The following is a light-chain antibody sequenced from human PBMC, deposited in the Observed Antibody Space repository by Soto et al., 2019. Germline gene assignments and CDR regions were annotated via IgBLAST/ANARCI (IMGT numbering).Light chain of an antibody. CDR3: QEGSSSSRT. J-gene: IGKJ1*01. V-gene: IGKV1-39*01. Sequence: DIQMTQSPSSLSASVGDRVAITCRASQSISNYLNWYQHKPGKAPQLLIYGASSLQSGVPSRFSGSGSGTDFTLIITGLQPEDFATYSCQEGSSSSRTFGQGTTVEIK. CDR2: GAS. CDR1: QSISNY.